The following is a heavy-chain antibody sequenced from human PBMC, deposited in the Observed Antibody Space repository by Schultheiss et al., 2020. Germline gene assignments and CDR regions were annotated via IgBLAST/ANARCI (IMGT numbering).Heavy chain of an antibody. J-gene: IGHJ5*02. CDR3: ARDRGGGSMFDP. CDR2: ISSTGSNI. Sequence: GGSLRLSCAASGFAFSRSGMTWVRQAPGKGLDWVASISSTGSNIYYADSVRGRFTVSRDNSKNTLYLQMNSLRAEDTAVYYCARDRGGGSMFDPWGQGTLVNVYS. V-gene: IGHV3-21*01. D-gene: IGHD2-15*01. CDR1: GFAFSRSG.